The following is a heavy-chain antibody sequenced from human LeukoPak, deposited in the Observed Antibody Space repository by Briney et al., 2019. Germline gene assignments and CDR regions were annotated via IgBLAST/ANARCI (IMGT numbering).Heavy chain of an antibody. CDR2: ISGSGDST. Sequence: GGSLRLSCAASGFTFTNYAMNWVRQAPGKGLEWVSTISGSGDSTYYADSVKGRFTISRDNSKNTLYLQMNSLRAEDTAVYYCAKDLGDYSNYGEAGYWGQGTLVTVSS. J-gene: IGHJ4*02. CDR3: AKDLGDYSNYGEAGY. D-gene: IGHD4-11*01. CDR1: GFTFTNYA. V-gene: IGHV3-23*01.